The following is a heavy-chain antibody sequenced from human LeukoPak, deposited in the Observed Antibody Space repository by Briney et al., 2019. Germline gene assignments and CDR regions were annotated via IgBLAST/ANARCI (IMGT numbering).Heavy chain of an antibody. CDR1: GFSFSSSG. CDR2: IQFDGGIG. CDR3: VRDGPHWDLDY. J-gene: IGHJ4*02. V-gene: IGHV3-30*02. D-gene: IGHD7-27*01. Sequence: GGSLRLSCAASGFSFSSSGMHWVRQAPGKGLESVAFIQFDGGIGYYADSVKGRFTISRDNSRSIIHLQMNSLRPEDTAMYYCVRDGPHWDLDYWGQGTLVTVSS.